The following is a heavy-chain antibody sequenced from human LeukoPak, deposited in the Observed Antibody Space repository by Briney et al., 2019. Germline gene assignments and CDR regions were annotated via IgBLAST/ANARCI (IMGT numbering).Heavy chain of an antibody. D-gene: IGHD3-10*01. CDR1: GGSFSGYY. CDR3: AQRLITMLRGVKAVWFDP. J-gene: IGHJ5*02. CDR2: INHSGST. V-gene: IGHV4-34*01. Sequence: SETLSLTCAVYGGSFSGYYWSWIRQPPGKGLEWIGEINHSGSTNYNPSLKSRVTISVDTSKNQFSLKLSSVTAADTAVYYCAQRLITMLRGVKAVWFDPWGQGTLVTVSS.